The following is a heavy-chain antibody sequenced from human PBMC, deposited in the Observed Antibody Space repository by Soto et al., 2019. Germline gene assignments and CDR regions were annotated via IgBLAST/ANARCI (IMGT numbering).Heavy chain of an antibody. J-gene: IGHJ6*02. CDR1: GGIFSSFT. CDR2: IIPIFDTP. Sequence: GASVKVSCKASGGIFSSFTISWVRQAPGQGLEWLGGIIPIFDTPTYAQNFQGRVTITADKSTNTVSMELSSLRSEATAVYYCATHGATTMARGAMKHYYYVMDVWGQGTTVTVSS. V-gene: IGHV1-69*06. CDR3: ATHGATTMARGAMKHYYYVMDV. D-gene: IGHD3-10*01.